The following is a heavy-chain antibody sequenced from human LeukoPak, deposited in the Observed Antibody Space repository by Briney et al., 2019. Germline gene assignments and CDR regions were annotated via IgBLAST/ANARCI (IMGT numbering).Heavy chain of an antibody. V-gene: IGHV4-30-2*01. CDR2: IYHSGST. Sequence: PSETLSLTCAVYGGSFSGYYWSWIRQPPGKGLEWIGYIYHSGSTYYNPSLKSRVTISVDRSKNQFSLKLSSVTAADTAVYYCAREAVAGCFDYWGQGTLVTVSS. D-gene: IGHD6-19*01. CDR1: GGSFSGYY. CDR3: AREAVAGCFDY. J-gene: IGHJ4*02.